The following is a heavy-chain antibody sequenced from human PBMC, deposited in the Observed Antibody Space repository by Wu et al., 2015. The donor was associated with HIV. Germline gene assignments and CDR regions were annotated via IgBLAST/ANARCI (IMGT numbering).Heavy chain of an antibody. CDR3: ARVTMQVWLGSEYHYMDV. CDR2: INPDSGGT. CDR1: GYTFNGFY. J-gene: IGHJ6*03. D-gene: IGHD3-10*01. Sequence: QVHLVQSGTEVKKPGASVKVSCKASGYTFNGFYMHWVRQAPGQGLEWMGWINPDSGGTNYAEKFQGRVTMTRDTSINTAYMELSRLTSDDTAVYYCARVTMQVWLGSEYHYMDVVGQRDHGHRLL. V-gene: IGHV1-2*02.